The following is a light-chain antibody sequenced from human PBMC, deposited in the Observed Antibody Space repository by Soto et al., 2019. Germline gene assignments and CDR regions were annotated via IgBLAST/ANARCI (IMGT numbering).Light chain of an antibody. CDR1: QAISNS. Sequence: DIQVTQSPSSLSASVGDRVTITCRASQAISNSLAWYQQKPGKVPKLLIYAASTLRSGVPSRFSGSGSGTDFTLTISGLQPEDVANYYCQKYNSAPLTFGGGT. J-gene: IGKJ4*01. V-gene: IGKV1-27*01. CDR2: AAS. CDR3: QKYNSAPLT.